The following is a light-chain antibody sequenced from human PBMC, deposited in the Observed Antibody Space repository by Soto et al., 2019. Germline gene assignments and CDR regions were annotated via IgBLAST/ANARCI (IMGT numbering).Light chain of an antibody. J-gene: IGLJ7*01. V-gene: IGLV2-8*01. Sequence: QSALTQPPSASGSPGQSVTISCTGASSDVGGYNFVSWYQHHPGKAPRLMIYDVTQRPSGVPDRFSGSKSGNKASLTVSGLQVDDEAYYYCSSYAGSSNPGAFGGGTQLTVL. CDR2: DVT. CDR1: SSDVGGYNF. CDR3: SSYAGSSNPGA.